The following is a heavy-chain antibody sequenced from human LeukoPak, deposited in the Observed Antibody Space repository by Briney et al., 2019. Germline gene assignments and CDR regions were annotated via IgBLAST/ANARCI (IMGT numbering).Heavy chain of an antibody. D-gene: IGHD4-17*01. J-gene: IGHJ4*02. Sequence: GGSLRLSCAASGFTFSGSAIHWVRQAPGKGLEWVALISNDGSRKYHADSVKGRFTISRDNSKNTLYLQMNSLRPEDTAVYYCARDYGDLPSAYWGQGTLVTVSS. V-gene: IGHV3-30-3*01. CDR3: ARDYGDLPSAY. CDR1: GFTFSGSA. CDR2: ISNDGSRK.